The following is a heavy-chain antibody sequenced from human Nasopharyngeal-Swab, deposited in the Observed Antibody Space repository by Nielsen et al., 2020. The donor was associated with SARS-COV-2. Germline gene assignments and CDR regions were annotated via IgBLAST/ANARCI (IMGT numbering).Heavy chain of an antibody. D-gene: IGHD2-21*02. V-gene: IGHV1-3*01. CDR2: INAGNGNA. J-gene: IGHJ6*02. CDR1: GYTFSNYI. CDR3: ARENGDTSPFFFYYYGTDV. Sequence: ASVKVSCKASGYTFSNYIIHWVRQAPGQRLEWMGWINAGNGNANFSQKFQGRVTISRDTSASTAYMALSSLRSEDTAVYYCARENGDTSPFFFYYYGTDVWGQGSTVTVSS.